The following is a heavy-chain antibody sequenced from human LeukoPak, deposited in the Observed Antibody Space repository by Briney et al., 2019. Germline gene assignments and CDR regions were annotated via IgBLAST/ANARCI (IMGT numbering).Heavy chain of an antibody. D-gene: IGHD6-19*01. J-gene: IGHJ6*02. V-gene: IGHV3-30*18. CDR2: ISYDGSNK. CDR3: AKDPGKWLVLRIYYYYYGMDV. CDR1: GFTFSSYG. Sequence: PGGSLRLSCAASGFTFSSYGMHWVRRAPGKGLEWVAVISYDGSNKYYADSVKGRFTISRDNSKNTLYLQMNSLRAEDTAVYYSAKDPGKWLVLRIYYYYYGMDVWGQGTTVTVSS.